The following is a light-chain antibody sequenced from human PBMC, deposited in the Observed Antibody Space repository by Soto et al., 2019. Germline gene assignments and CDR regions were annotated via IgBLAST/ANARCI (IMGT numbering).Light chain of an antibody. CDR1: INDVGGYNY. V-gene: IGLV2-14*01. CDR2: EVS. CDR3: SSYTSSGTVV. J-gene: IGLJ2*01. Sequence: QSALTQPASVSGSPGQSITISCTGTINDVGGYNYVSWYQHHPGKAPKLMIYEVSDRPSGVSLRFSGSRSGNTASLTVSGLQAEDEADYYCSSYTSSGTVVFGGGTQLTVL.